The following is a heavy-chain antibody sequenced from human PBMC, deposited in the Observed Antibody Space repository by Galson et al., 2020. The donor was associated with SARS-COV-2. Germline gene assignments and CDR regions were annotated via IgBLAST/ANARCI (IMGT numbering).Heavy chain of an antibody. CDR3: ARDRELLRHWYFDL. CDR2: IIPIFGTA. V-gene: IGHV1-69*06. J-gene: IGHJ2*01. D-gene: IGHD3-10*01. CDR1: GGTFSSYA. Sequence: SVKVSCKASGGTFSSYAISWVRQAPGQGLEWMGGIIPIFGTANYAQKFQGRVTITADKSTSTAYMELSSLRSEDTAVYYCARDRELLRHWYFDLWGRGTLVTVSS.